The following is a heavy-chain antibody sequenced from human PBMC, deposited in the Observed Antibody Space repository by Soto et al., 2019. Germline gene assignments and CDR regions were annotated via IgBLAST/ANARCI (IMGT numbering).Heavy chain of an antibody. V-gene: IGHV4-30-4*01. CDR3: ARAIAAAGADFDY. Sequence: QVQLQESGPGLVKPSQTLSLTCTVSGGSISSGDYYWSWIRQPPGKGLEWIGYIYYSGSTYYNPSLKRRVTISVDTSKNQFSLKLSSVTAADTAVYYCARAIAAAGADFDYWGQGTLVTVSS. CDR1: GGSISSGDYY. D-gene: IGHD6-13*01. J-gene: IGHJ4*02. CDR2: IYYSGST.